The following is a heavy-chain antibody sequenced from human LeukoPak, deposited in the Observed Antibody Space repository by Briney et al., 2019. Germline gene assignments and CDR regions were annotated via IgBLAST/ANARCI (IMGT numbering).Heavy chain of an antibody. CDR3: ARGGGSSSWYY. V-gene: IGHV4-59*01. CDR1: GGSFSGYY. Sequence: SETLSLSCAVYGGSFSGYYWSWIRQPPGKGLEWIGYIYYSGSTNYNPSLKSRVTISVDTSKNQFSLKLSSVTAADTAVYYCARGGGSSSWYYWGQGTLVTVSS. CDR2: IYYSGST. D-gene: IGHD6-13*01. J-gene: IGHJ4*02.